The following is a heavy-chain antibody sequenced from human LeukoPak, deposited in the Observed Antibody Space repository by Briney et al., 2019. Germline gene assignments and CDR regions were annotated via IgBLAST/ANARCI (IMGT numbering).Heavy chain of an antibody. J-gene: IGHJ4*02. Sequence: GGSLRLSCAASGITFHNYAMTWVRQAPGKGLEWVSSISGGGGSTYYADSVKGRLTISRDASRNTLSLQMNSLRAEDSAVYYCARSPKSDIYYYFDYWGQGTLVTVSS. CDR3: ARSPKSDIYYYFDY. V-gene: IGHV3-23*01. D-gene: IGHD2-21*02. CDR1: GITFHNYA. CDR2: ISGGGGST.